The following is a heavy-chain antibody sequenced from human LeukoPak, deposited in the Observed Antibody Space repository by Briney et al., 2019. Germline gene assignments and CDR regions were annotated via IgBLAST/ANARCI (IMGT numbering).Heavy chain of an antibody. CDR2: IYYSGST. Sequence: NASETLSLTCTVSGGSISSGDYYWSWIRQPPGKGLEWIGSIYYSGSTYYNPSLKSRVTISVDTSKNQFSLKLSSVTAADTAVYYCARDRRGYYDSSGYGRWGQGTLVTVSS. J-gene: IGHJ4*02. CDR3: ARDRRGYYDSSGYGR. D-gene: IGHD3-22*01. CDR1: GGSISSGDYY. V-gene: IGHV4-39*07.